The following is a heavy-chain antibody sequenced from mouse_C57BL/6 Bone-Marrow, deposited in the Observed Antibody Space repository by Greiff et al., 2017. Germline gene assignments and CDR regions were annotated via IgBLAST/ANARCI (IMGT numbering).Heavy chain of an antibody. J-gene: IGHJ3*01. Sequence: VQLQQPGTELVKPGASVKLSCKASGYTFTSYWMHWVKQRPGQGLEWIGRIDPEDGDTKYAPKFQGKATITADTSSNTAYLQLSSLTSEDTAVYYWSRYSNYEEFAYWGQGTLVTVSA. V-gene: IGHV14-2*01. CDR2: IDPEDGDT. CDR3: SRYSNYEEFAY. D-gene: IGHD2-5*01. CDR1: GYTFTSYW.